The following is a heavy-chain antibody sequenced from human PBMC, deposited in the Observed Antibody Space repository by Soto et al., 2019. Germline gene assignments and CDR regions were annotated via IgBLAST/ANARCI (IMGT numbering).Heavy chain of an antibody. Sequence: QITLKESGPTLVKPTQTLTLTCTFSGFSLSTSGVGVAWIRQPPGKALEWLALIYWDDDKRYSPSLKSRLTNTKDTSKNQVVLTMTNMDPVDTATYYCAHSSGDSSGYTYYFDYWGQGTLVTVSS. CDR2: IYWDDDK. D-gene: IGHD3-22*01. CDR1: GFSLSTSGVG. J-gene: IGHJ4*02. V-gene: IGHV2-5*02. CDR3: AHSSGDSSGYTYYFDY.